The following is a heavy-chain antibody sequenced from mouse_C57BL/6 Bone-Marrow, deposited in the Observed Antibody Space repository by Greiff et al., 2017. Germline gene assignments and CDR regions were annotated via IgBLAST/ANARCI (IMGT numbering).Heavy chain of an antibody. CDR2: IYPRSGNT. CDR3: ARAGLRRRPGFAY. V-gene: IGHV1-81*01. Sequence: VQLKESGAELARPGASVKLSCKASGYTFTSYGISWVKQRTGQGLEWIGEIYPRSGNTYYNEKFKGKATLTADKSSSTAYMELRSLTSEDSAVYFCARAGLRRRPGFAYWGQGTLVTVS. CDR1: GYTFTSYG. D-gene: IGHD2-2*01. J-gene: IGHJ3*01.